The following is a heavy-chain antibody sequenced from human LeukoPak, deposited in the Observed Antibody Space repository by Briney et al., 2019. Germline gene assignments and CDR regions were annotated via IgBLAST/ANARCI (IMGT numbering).Heavy chain of an antibody. CDR1: GVSITSSDYY. Sequence: KPSETLSLTCTVSGVSITSSDYYWAWIRQPPGKGLEGIGSFFYSVNTYYNPSLKSRVTISVDTSNNQLSLKLSYVTAADTAVYYCARGRNWKYLSHFDYWGQGPLVTVSS. J-gene: IGHJ4*02. V-gene: IGHV4-39*07. CDR3: ARGRNWKYLSHFDY. CDR2: FFYSVNT. D-gene: IGHD1-7*01.